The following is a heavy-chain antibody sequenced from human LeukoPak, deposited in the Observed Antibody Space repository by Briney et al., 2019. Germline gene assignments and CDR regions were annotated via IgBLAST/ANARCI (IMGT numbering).Heavy chain of an antibody. CDR3: ARTGSYLY. J-gene: IGHJ4*02. Sequence: PSQTLSLTCTVSGGSISSSSYYWGWIRQPPGKGLEWIGSIYYSGSTYYNPSLKSRVTISVDTSKNQFSLKLSSVTAADTAVYYCARTGSYLYWGQGTLVTVSS. D-gene: IGHD3-10*01. CDR1: GGSISSSSYY. CDR2: IYYSGST. V-gene: IGHV4-39*01.